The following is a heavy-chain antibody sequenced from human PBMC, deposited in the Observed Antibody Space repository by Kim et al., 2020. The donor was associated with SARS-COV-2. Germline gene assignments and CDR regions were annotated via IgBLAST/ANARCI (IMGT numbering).Heavy chain of an antibody. Sequence: GGSLRLSCAASGFTFSKVWMSWVLQAPGKGLEWIGRIKGKSDGGTIDYAAPVKGRFILSRDDSKNTLHLQMNSLRTEETAMYYCATLHGDYRGMDVWGQGTTVTVSS. CDR1: GFTFSKVW. D-gene: IGHD2-21*01. CDR2: IKGKSDGGTI. V-gene: IGHV3-15*01. CDR3: ATLHGDYRGMDV. J-gene: IGHJ6*02.